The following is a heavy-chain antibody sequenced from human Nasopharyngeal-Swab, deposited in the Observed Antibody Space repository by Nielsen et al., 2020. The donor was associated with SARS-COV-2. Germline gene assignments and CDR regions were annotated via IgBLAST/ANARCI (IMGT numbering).Heavy chain of an antibody. V-gene: IGHV1-18*01. CDR3: ARGESGSYSAY. J-gene: IGHJ4*02. CDR1: GYTFTSYG. Sequence: ASVKVSCKASGYTFTSYGISWVRQAPGQGLEWMGWISAFNGDTNYAQNLQGRVTMTTDTSTRTAYMELRSLRSDDTAVYYCARGESGSYSAYWGQGTLVTVSS. CDR2: ISAFNGDT. D-gene: IGHD1-26*01.